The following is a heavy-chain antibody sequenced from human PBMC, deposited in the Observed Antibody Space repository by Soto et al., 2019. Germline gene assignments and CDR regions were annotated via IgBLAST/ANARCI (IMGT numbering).Heavy chain of an antibody. D-gene: IGHD3-3*01. V-gene: IGHV3-30-3*01. CDR3: AREALRFLEWLNSHTRNSYGMDV. CDR2: ISYDGSNK. CDR1: GFTFSSYA. Sequence: GGSLRLSCAASGFTFSSYAMHWVRQAPGKGLEWVAVISYDGSNKYYADSVKGRFTISRDNSKNTLYLQMNSLRAEDTAVYYCAREALRFLEWLNSHTRNSYGMDVWGQGTTVTVSS. J-gene: IGHJ6*02.